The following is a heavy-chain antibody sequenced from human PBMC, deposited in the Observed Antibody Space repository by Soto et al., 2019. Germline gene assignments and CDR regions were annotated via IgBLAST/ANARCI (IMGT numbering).Heavy chain of an antibody. D-gene: IGHD1-20*01. CDR2: ISVSDAFI. CDR3: TRETVAGITGLDY. V-gene: IGHV3-23*01. J-gene: IGHJ4*02. CDR1: GFNVGAFA. Sequence: PGESLKISCAASGFNVGAFAVGWVRQAPGKGLEWVSGISVSDAFIYYADSVRGRFSISRDASENILYLQMNSLRVDDTALYYCTRETVAGITGLDYWGPGTLVTVSS.